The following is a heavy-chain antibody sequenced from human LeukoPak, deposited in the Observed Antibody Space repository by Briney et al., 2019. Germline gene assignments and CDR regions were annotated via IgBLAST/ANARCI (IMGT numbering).Heavy chain of an antibody. V-gene: IGHV5-51*01. CDR1: GYTFTTYW. D-gene: IGHD2-21*01. Sequence: GESLKISCKVSGYTFTTYWIGWVRQMLGKGLEWMGIIYSPSFQGQVTISVDKSISTAYLQWSSLKASDTAIYYCASARRGDYYWWFDPWGQGTLVTVSS. CDR3: ASARRGDYYWWFDP. J-gene: IGHJ5*02. CDR2: I.